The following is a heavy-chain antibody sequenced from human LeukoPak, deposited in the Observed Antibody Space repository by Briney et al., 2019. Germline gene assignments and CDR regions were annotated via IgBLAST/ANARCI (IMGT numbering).Heavy chain of an antibody. V-gene: IGHV3-48*01. CDR1: GFTFSSYP. CDR3: ARDNNRGGALDI. D-gene: IGHD1-14*01. Sequence: GGSLRLSCAASGFTFSSYPMNWVRQAPGKGLEWVSYIRGSSSPIYYADSVKGRFIISRDNAKNSLYLQMNSLRAEDTAMYFCARDNNRGGALDIWGQGTMATVSS. CDR2: IRGSSSPI. J-gene: IGHJ3*02.